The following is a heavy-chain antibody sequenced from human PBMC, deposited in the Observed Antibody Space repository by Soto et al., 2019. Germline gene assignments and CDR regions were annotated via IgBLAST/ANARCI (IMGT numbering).Heavy chain of an antibody. CDR3: ARVGYYDSSGYTNLDY. CDR2: IYYSGST. J-gene: IGHJ4*02. CDR1: GGSISSYY. V-gene: IGHV4-59*01. D-gene: IGHD3-22*01. Sequence: SETLSLTCTVSGGSISSYYWSWIRQPPGKGLEWIGYIYYSGSTNYNPSLKSRVTISVDTSKNQFSLKLSSVTAADTAVYYCARVGYYDSSGYTNLDYWGQGTLVTVSS.